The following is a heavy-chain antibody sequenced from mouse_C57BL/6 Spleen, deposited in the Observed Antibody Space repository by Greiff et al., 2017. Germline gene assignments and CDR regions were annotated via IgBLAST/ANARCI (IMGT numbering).Heavy chain of an antibody. Sequence: VNVVESGPGLVAPSQSLSITCTVSGFSLTSYAISWVRQPPGKGLEWLGVIWTGGGTNYNSALKSRLSISKDNSKSQVFLKMNSLQTDDTARYYCARNSGLRNWYFDVWGTGTTVTVSS. V-gene: IGHV2-9-1*01. J-gene: IGHJ1*03. D-gene: IGHD1-1*01. CDR3: ARNSGLRNWYFDV. CDR2: IWTGGGT. CDR1: GFSLTSYA.